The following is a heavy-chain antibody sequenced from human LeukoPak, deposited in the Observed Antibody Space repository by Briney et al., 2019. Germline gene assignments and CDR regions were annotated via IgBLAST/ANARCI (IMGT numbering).Heavy chain of an antibody. Sequence: YPSETLSLTCAVYGGSFSGYYWSWIRQPPGKGLEWIGEINHSGSTNYNLSLKSRVTISVDTSKNQFSLKLSSVTAADTAVYYCARGAIAVARGVDYWGQGTLVTVSS. V-gene: IGHV4-34*01. J-gene: IGHJ4*02. CDR3: ARGAIAVARGVDY. CDR2: INHSGST. CDR1: GGSFSGYY. D-gene: IGHD6-19*01.